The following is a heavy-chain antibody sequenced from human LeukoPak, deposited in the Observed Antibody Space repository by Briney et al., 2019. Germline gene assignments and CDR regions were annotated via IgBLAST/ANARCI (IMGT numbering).Heavy chain of an antibody. CDR3: ARDLLSPGVTTGVDAFDI. Sequence: SVKVSCKASGGTFSSYAISWVRQAPGQGLEWMGGIIPIFGTANYAQKSQGRVTITADESTSTAYMELSSLRSEDTAVYYCARDLLSPGVTTGVDAFDIWGQGTMVTVSS. CDR1: GGTFSSYA. J-gene: IGHJ3*02. CDR2: IIPIFGTA. V-gene: IGHV1-69*01. D-gene: IGHD4-17*01.